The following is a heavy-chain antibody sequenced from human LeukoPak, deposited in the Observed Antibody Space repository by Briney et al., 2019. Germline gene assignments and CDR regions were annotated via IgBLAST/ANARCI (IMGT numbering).Heavy chain of an antibody. CDR1: GYTFTSYY. CDR2: INPSGGST. J-gene: IGHJ4*02. CDR3: ARDSEHDYFDY. V-gene: IGHV1-46*01. D-gene: IGHD1-26*01. Sequence: ASVKVSCKASGYTFTSYYMHWARQAPGQGLEWMGIINPSGGSTSYAQKFQGRVTMTRDTSTSTVYMELSSLRSEDTAVYYCARDSEHDYFDYWGQGTLVTVSS.